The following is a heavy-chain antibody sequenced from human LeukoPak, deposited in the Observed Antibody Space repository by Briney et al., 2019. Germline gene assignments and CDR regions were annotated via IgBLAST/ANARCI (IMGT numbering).Heavy chain of an antibody. V-gene: IGHV1-46*01. CDR2: ITPTSGDT. CDR1: GYTFSEHH. J-gene: IGHJ4*02. Sequence: ASVKVSCKASGYTFSEHHMHWVRQAPGQGLEWMGKITPTSGDTMYAQKFPDRVTMTRDMSTSTVYMELSSLRSEDTAVYFCARDTYGSDYWGQGTRVTVSA. CDR3: ARDTYGSDY. D-gene: IGHD3-10*01.